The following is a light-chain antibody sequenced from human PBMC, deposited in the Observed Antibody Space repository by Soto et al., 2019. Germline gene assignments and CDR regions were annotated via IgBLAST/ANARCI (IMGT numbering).Light chain of an antibody. CDR3: AAWDDNRERVL. CDR1: TSNIGSNT. Sequence: QSVLTQPPSVSETPGQRVVLSCSVSTSNIGSNTVNWYQQLPGTAPKAVIYSNSLRPSGVPDRFSGSKSGTSASLAISGLQSEDEADYYCAAWDDNRERVLFGGGTKLTVL. CDR2: SNS. J-gene: IGLJ2*01. V-gene: IGLV1-44*01.